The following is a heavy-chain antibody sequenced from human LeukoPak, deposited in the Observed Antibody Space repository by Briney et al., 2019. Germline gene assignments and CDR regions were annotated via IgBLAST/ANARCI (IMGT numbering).Heavy chain of an antibody. CDR2: IYHSGST. J-gene: IGHJ6*04. Sequence: SETLSLTCTVSGGSISSYYWSWIRQPPGKGLEWIGYIYHSGSTNYNPSLKSRVTISVDTSKNQFSLKLSSVTAADTAVYYCARDYWRGVWDVWGKGTTVTASS. D-gene: IGHD2-8*02. CDR3: ARDYWRGVWDV. CDR1: GGSISSYY. V-gene: IGHV4-59*01.